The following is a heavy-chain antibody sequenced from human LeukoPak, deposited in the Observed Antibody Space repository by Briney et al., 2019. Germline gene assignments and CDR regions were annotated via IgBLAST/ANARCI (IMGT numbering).Heavy chain of an antibody. Sequence: PSETLSLTCTVSNGSINSYYWGWVRQPAGKGLEWSGRIYNWRTTNYSPSLKSRLSMSLDTSKNQFYLTLRSVTAADTAVYYCGRQGYTASYYFLDYWSQGSLVTVSS. CDR2: IYNWRTT. J-gene: IGHJ4*02. D-gene: IGHD1-26*01. CDR3: GRQGYTASYYFLDY. CDR1: NGSINSYY. V-gene: IGHV4-4*07.